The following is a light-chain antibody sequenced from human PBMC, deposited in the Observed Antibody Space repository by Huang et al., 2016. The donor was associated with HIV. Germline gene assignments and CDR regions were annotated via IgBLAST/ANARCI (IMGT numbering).Light chain of an antibody. CDR3: QKSYTTPLT. CDR1: QSIIAY. V-gene: IGKV1-39*01. J-gene: IGKJ4*01. CDR2: GAS. Sequence: DIQMTQSPSSLSASVGDRVTITCRASQSIIAYLNWYQQKPGKAPKLLIYGASTLQSGVPSRFSGSGSGTDFTLTINSLQPEDFATYYCQKSYTTPLTFGGGTKVEI.